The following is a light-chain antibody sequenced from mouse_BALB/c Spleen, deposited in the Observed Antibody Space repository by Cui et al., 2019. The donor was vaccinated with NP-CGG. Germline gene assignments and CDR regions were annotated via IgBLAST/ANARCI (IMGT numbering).Light chain of an antibody. CDR3: ALWYSNHWV. J-gene: IGLJ1*01. CDR2: GTN. Sequence: QAVVTQEAALTTSPGETVTLTCRSSTRAVTTSNYANWVQEKPAHLFTGLIGGTNNRAPGVPARFSGSLIGDKAALTITGAQTEDEAIYFCALWYSNHWVFGGGTKLTVL. CDR1: TRAVTTSNY. V-gene: IGLV1*01.